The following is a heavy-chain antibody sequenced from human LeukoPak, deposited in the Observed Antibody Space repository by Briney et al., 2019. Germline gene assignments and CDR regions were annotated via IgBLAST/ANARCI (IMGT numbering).Heavy chain of an antibody. D-gene: IGHD1-14*01. V-gene: IGHV4-59*01. Sequence: PSESLSLTCSVSGGYISSYYWSWIRQPPGKGPGWIGIINYSGSTKYNPSLKSRVSISVDTSKNQFSLRLTSVTVADTAVYFCARVPNAPKIEPNWFDPWGQGTLVTVSS. J-gene: IGHJ5*02. CDR3: ARVPNAPKIEPNWFDP. CDR1: GGYISSYY. CDR2: INYSGST.